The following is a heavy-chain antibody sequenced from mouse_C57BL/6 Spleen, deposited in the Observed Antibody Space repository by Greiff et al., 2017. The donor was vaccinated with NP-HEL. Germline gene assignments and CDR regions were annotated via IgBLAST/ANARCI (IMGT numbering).Heavy chain of an antibody. Sequence: EVKVVESGGGLVKPGGSLKLSCAASGFTFSSYAMSWVRQTPEKRLEWVATISDGGSYTYYPDNVKGRFTISRDNAKNNLYLQMSHLKSEDTAMYYCARDKGYYTPFAYWGQGTLVTVSA. CDR3: ARDKGYYTPFAY. D-gene: IGHD2-12*01. CDR2: ISDGGSYT. CDR1: GFTFSSYA. J-gene: IGHJ3*01. V-gene: IGHV5-4*01.